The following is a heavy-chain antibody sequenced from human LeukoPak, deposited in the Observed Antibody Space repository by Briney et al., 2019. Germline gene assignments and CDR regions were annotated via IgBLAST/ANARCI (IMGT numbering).Heavy chain of an antibody. CDR2: IHSDGSDT. Sequence: PGGSLRLSCAASGFIFSSYWMHWVRQAPGKGLVWVSRIHSDGSDTTYADSVKGRFTISRDNAKNTLYLQMNSLRAEDTAVFYCAGGYGDYSLGYWGQGTLVTVSS. CDR3: AGGYGDYSLGY. CDR1: GFIFSSYW. D-gene: IGHD3-22*01. J-gene: IGHJ4*02. V-gene: IGHV3-74*01.